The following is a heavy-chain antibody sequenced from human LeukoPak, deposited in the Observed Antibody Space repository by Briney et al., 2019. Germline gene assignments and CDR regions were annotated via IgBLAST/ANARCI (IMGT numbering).Heavy chain of an antibody. Sequence: ASVKVSCKASGGTFSSYAISWVRQAPGQGLGWMGGIIPIFGTASYAQKFQGRVTITADKSTSTAYMELSSLRSEDTAVYYCARSDTMVRGAPGDYWGQGTLVTVSS. J-gene: IGHJ4*02. V-gene: IGHV1-69*06. CDR1: GGTFSSYA. CDR3: ARSDTMVRGAPGDY. D-gene: IGHD3-10*01. CDR2: IIPIFGTA.